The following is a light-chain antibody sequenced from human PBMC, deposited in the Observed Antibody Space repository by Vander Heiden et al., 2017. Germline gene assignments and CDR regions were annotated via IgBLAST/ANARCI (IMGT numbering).Light chain of an antibody. J-gene: IGKJ2*01. CDR1: QSVGTS. CDR3: RQRDTWPYT. CDR2: DTS. V-gene: IGKV3-11*01. Sequence: EIVLAQSPAFLSSSPGERATLSCRASQSVGTSLAWYQQHPGQPPRLVMYDTSSRATGVPARFSGGGSGTDFTLTISGLEAEDFAIYYCRQRDTWPYTFGQGTKLEI.